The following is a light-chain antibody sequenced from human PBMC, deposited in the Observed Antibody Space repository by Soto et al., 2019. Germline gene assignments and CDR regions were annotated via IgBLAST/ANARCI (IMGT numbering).Light chain of an antibody. Sequence: DIQMTQSPSTLSASVGDRVTITCRASQTISYWLAWYQQKPGQAPKLLIYQASSLDSGVPSRFSGSRSGTEFTLTISSLQPDDFASYFCQQYQSYPLSFGGGTKVE. CDR3: QQYQSYPLS. CDR2: QAS. CDR1: QTISYW. J-gene: IGKJ4*01. V-gene: IGKV1-5*03.